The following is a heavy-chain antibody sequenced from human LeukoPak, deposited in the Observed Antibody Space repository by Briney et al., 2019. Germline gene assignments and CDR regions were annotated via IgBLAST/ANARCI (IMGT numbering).Heavy chain of an antibody. D-gene: IGHD3-16*02. V-gene: IGHV1-8*01. Sequence: GASVKVSCKASGYTFTSYDINWVRQATGQGLEWMGWMNPNSGNTGYAQKFQGRVTITRDTSASTAYMELSSLRSEDMAVYYCARENYDYVWGSYRPYYYYYMDVWGKGTTVTISS. J-gene: IGHJ6*03. CDR1: GYTFTSYD. CDR3: ARENYDYVWGSYRPYYYYYMDV. CDR2: MNPNSGNT.